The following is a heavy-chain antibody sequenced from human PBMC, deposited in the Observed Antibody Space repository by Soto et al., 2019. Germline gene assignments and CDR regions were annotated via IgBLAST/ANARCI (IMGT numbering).Heavy chain of an antibody. CDR1: GGSISSGDYY. CDR2: IYYSGST. D-gene: IGHD3-22*01. CDR3: ARASQAYYDSSGYSNFDY. J-gene: IGHJ4*02. Sequence: QVQLQESGPGLVKPSQTLSLTCTVSGGSISSGDYYWSWIRQPPGKGLEGIGYIYYSGSTYYNPSLKSRVTISVDTSKNQFSLKLSSVTAADTAVYYCARASQAYYDSSGYSNFDYWGQGTLVTVSS. V-gene: IGHV4-30-4*01.